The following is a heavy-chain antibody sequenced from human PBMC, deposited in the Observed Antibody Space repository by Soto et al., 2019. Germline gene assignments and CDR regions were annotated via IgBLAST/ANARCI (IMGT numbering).Heavy chain of an antibody. CDR3: ARLHYDFWSGLDY. J-gene: IGHJ4*02. Sequence: TLSLTCTVSGGSISSYYWSWIRQPPGKGLEWIGYIYYSGSTNYNPSLKSRVTISVDTSKNQFSLKLSSVTAADTAVYYCARLHYDFWSGLDYWGQGTLVTVSS. V-gene: IGHV4-59*01. CDR2: IYYSGST. CDR1: GGSISSYY. D-gene: IGHD3-3*01.